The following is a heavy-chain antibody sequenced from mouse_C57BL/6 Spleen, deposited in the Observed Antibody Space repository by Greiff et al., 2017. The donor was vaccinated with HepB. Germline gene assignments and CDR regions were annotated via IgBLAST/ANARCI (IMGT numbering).Heavy chain of an antibody. CDR2: IYPGDGDT. CDR1: GYAFSSSW. D-gene: IGHD4-1*01. Sequence: QVQLQQSGPELVKPGASVKISCKASGYAFSSSWMNWVKQRPGKGLEWIGRIYPGDGDTNYNGKFKGKATLTADKSSSTAYMQLSSLTSEDSAVYFCARRVDWAMDYWGQGTSVTVSS. V-gene: IGHV1-82*01. CDR3: ARRVDWAMDY. J-gene: IGHJ4*01.